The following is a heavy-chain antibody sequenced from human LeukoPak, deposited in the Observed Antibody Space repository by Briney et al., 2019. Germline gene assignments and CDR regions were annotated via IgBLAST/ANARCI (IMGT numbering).Heavy chain of an antibody. Sequence: GGSLRLSCAASGFTFSSYDMHWVRQAPGKGLEWVSGISTGGVTTYYADSVKGRFTISRDNSKNTVYLQMNSLRAGDTALYFCAKDSDWLQCFDSWGQGTPVTASS. D-gene: IGHD5-24*01. V-gene: IGHV3-23*01. J-gene: IGHJ4*02. CDR3: AKDSDWLQCFDS. CDR2: ISTGGVTT. CDR1: GFTFSSYD.